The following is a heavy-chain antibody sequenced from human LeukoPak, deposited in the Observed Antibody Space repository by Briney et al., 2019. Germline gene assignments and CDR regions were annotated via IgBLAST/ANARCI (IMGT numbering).Heavy chain of an antibody. CDR1: GFTFSSYP. CDR3: ARGAYDYSFDY. D-gene: IGHD5-12*01. V-gene: IGHV3-30-3*01. Sequence: PGGSLRLSCAASGFTFSSYPMHWVRQAPGKGLEWVADISYDGSNKYYADSMKGRFTISRDNSKNTLYLQMNSLRAEDTAVYYCARGAYDYSFDYWGQGTLVTVSS. CDR2: ISYDGSNK. J-gene: IGHJ4*02.